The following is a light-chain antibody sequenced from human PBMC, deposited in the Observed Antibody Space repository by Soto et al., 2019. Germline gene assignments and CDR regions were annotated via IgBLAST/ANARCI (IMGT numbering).Light chain of an antibody. J-gene: IGLJ1*01. CDR1: SSDVGGYNY. Sequence: QSVLTQPASVSGSPGQSITISCTGTSSDVGGYNYVSWYQQHPVKAPKLMIYDVTNRPSGVSDRFSGSKSGNTASLTISGLQAEDEADYYCSSYTSSSSTYVFGTVTKVTLL. CDR2: DVT. V-gene: IGLV2-14*01. CDR3: SSYTSSSSTYV.